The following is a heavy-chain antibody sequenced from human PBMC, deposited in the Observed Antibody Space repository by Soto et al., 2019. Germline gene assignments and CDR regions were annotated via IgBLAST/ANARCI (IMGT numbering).Heavy chain of an antibody. D-gene: IGHD3-22*01. Sequence: QVQLQESGPGLVKPSETLSLTCTVSGGSISSYYWSWIRQPAGKGLEWIGRIYTSGSTNYNPSLKSRVTMSVDTSKIQFSLKLSSVTAADTAVYYCARSTGYYDSSGYLVSGYYFDYWGQGTLVTVSS. CDR1: GGSISSYY. V-gene: IGHV4-4*07. CDR3: ARSTGYYDSSGYLVSGYYFDY. CDR2: IYTSGST. J-gene: IGHJ4*02.